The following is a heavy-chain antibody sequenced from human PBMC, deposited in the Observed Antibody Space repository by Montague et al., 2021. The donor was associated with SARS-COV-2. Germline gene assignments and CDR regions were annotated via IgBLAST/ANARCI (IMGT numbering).Heavy chain of an antibody. CDR1: GGSFSGYY. V-gene: IGHV4-34*01. Sequence: SETLSLTCAVYGGSFSGYYWSWIRQPPGKGLEWIGEINHSGSTNYNPSLKSRVTISMDTSKNQFSLKLSSVTAADTAVHYCARGVRQLGVRYYYYYIDVWDNGTTVTVSS. J-gene: IGHJ6*03. CDR3: ARGVRQLGVRYYYYYIDV. D-gene: IGHD6-6*01. CDR2: INHSGST.